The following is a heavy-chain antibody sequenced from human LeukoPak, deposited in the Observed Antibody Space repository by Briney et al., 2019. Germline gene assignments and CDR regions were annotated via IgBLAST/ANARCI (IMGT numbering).Heavy chain of an antibody. CDR3: AKYGPYDFWSGSIGNFDY. J-gene: IGHJ4*02. V-gene: IGHV3-23*01. CDR2: ISGSGGST. D-gene: IGHD3-3*01. Sequence: GGSLRLSCAASGFTFSSYAMSWVRQAPGKGPEWVSAISGSGGSTYYADSVKGRFTISRDNSKNTLYLQMNSLRAEDTAVYYCAKYGPYDFWSGSIGNFDYWGQGTLVTVSS. CDR1: GFTFSSYA.